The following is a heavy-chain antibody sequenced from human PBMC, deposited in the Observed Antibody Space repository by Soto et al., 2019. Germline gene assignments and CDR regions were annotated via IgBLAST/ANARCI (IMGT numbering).Heavy chain of an antibody. V-gene: IGHV3-21*01. Sequence: EVQLVESGGGLVKPGGSLTLSCGASGFAFRSYNMNWVRQAPGKGLEWVASIISGSRNIYYADSVKGRFTISRDNAKNSLYLQMDSLRAEDSAVYYCASTAVVAATFDFWGQGTLVTVSS. D-gene: IGHD2-15*01. CDR1: GFAFRSYN. J-gene: IGHJ4*02. CDR3: ASTAVVAATFDF. CDR2: IISGSRNI.